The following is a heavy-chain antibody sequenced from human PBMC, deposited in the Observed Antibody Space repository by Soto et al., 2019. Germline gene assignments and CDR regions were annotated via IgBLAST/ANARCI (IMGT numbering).Heavy chain of an antibody. D-gene: IGHD3-16*02. Sequence: ASVKVSCKTSGYPFTSYGIGWVRQAPGQGLEWMAWISPYNGNTYYAQKFQGRVTMTTDTYTNTVYMELRSLRSDDTAVYYCARDQSSYRNYYYGIDVSGQGTTLTVSS. V-gene: IGHV1-18*01. CDR3: ARDQSSYRNYYYGIDV. J-gene: IGHJ6*02. CDR2: ISPYNGNT. CDR1: GYPFTSYG.